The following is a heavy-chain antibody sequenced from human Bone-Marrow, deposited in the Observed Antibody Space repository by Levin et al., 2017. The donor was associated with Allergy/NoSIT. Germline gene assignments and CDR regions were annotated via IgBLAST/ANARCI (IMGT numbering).Heavy chain of an antibody. CDR1: GGFISSGDNY. D-gene: IGHD6-13*01. V-gene: IGHV4-30-4*01. CDR2: VRHSGSA. CDR3: ARETWYAAFDI. Sequence: SETLSLTCSVSGGFISSGDNYWSWIRQTPGKGLEWMGYVRHSGSAYYNPSLKNRLTISVDTSMNQFSLTLSSVTAADTAVYYCARETWYAAFDIWGQGTLVTVSS. J-gene: IGHJ3*02.